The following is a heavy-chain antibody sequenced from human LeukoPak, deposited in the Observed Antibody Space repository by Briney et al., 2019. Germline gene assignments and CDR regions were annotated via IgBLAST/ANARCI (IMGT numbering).Heavy chain of an antibody. CDR2: INHSGST. Sequence: SETLSLTCAVYGGSFSGYYWSWIRQPPGKGLEWIGEINHSGSTNYNPSLKSRVTISVDTSKNQFSLKLSSVTAADTAVYYCARGSFDYYDSSGYPVSDFDYWGQGTLVTVSS. CDR1: GGSFSGYY. V-gene: IGHV4-34*01. CDR3: ARGSFDYYDSSGYPVSDFDY. J-gene: IGHJ4*02. D-gene: IGHD3-22*01.